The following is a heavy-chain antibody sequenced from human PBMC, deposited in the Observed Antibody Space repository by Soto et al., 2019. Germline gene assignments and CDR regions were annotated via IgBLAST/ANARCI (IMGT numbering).Heavy chain of an antibody. CDR1: GYTFTGYY. Sequence: ASVKVSCKASGYTFTGYYMHWVRQAPGQGLEWMGWINPNSGGTNYAQKFQGRVTMTRDTSISTAYMELSRLRSDDTAVYYCAGLVGRYDFWSGYYYGMDVWGQGTTVTVSS. V-gene: IGHV1-2*02. CDR3: AGLVGRYDFWSGYYYGMDV. D-gene: IGHD3-3*01. CDR2: INPNSGGT. J-gene: IGHJ6*02.